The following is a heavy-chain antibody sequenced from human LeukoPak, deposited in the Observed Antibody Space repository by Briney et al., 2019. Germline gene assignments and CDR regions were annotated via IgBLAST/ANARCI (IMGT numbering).Heavy chain of an antibody. Sequence: ASVKVSCKASGYTFTIYGISWVRQAPGQGGEWMGWISAYNGNTNYTQKLQGRVTMTTDTSTSTAYTELRSLRSDDTAVYYCARQAVAGPFDYWGQGTLVTVSS. V-gene: IGHV1-18*04. CDR3: ARQAVAGPFDY. CDR1: GYTFTIYG. D-gene: IGHD6-19*01. J-gene: IGHJ4*02. CDR2: ISAYNGNT.